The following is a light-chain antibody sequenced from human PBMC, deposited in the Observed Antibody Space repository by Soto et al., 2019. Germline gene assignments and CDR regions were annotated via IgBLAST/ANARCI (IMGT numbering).Light chain of an antibody. CDR2: DVS. V-gene: IGLV2-14*01. J-gene: IGLJ1*01. CDR3: SSYTRSSTLYA. Sequence: QSVLTQPASVSGSPGQSITISCTGTSSDVGAYNYVSWYQQHPGKAPKLMIYDVSNRPSGVSNRFSGSKSGNTASLTISGLQAEDEADYYCSSYTRSSTLYAFGTGTKVTVL. CDR1: SSDVGAYNY.